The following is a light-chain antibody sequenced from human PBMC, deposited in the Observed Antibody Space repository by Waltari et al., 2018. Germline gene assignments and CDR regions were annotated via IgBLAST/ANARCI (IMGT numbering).Light chain of an antibody. CDR1: NIRSYS. V-gene: IGLV3-21*03. CDR2: DDR. J-gene: IGLJ1*01. CDR3: QVWNGGNDHDFV. Sequence: SYVVTQSPSVSVAPGTTAKISCGGDNIRSYSVHWYQQKAGQAPVLVVYDDRDRPSGVPERFSGSNSGNTATPTISRVEAGDEADYYCQVWNGGNDHDFVFGSGT.